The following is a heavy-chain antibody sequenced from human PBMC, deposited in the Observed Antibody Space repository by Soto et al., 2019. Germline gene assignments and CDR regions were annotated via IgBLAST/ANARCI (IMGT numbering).Heavy chain of an antibody. V-gene: IGHV3-33*01. J-gene: IGHJ6*01. CDR3: AREGGIAAAGRFYYYYGMDV. CDR1: GFTFSSYG. Sequence: PWGSLRLSCAASGFTFSSYGMHWVRQAPGKGLESVAVIWYDGSNKYYADSVKGRFTISRDNSKNTLYLQMNSLRAEDTAVYYCAREGGIAAAGRFYYYYGMDVWGQGTTVTVSS. D-gene: IGHD6-13*01. CDR2: IWYDGSNK.